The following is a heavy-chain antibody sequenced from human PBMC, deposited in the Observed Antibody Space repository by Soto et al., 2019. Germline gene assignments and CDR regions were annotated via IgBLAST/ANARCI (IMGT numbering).Heavy chain of an antibody. CDR1: GFTFSSYG. V-gene: IGHV3-33*01. D-gene: IGHD3-10*01. Sequence: QVQLVESGGGVVQPGRSLRLSCAASGFTFSSYGMHWVRQAPGKGLEWVAVIWYDGSNKYYADSVKGRFTISRDNSKNTLYLQMNSLRGEDTAVYYCARDVFGSGSGVIDYWGQGNLVTVSS. J-gene: IGHJ4*02. CDR3: ARDVFGSGSGVIDY. CDR2: IWYDGSNK.